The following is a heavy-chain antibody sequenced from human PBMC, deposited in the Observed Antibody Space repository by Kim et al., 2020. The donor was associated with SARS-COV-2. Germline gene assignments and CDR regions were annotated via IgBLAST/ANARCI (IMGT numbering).Heavy chain of an antibody. V-gene: IGHV4-4*07. J-gene: IGHJ4*01. CDR1: SVSISNFY. CDR3: ARDFRVWTGDEFYFDS. Sequence: SETLSLTCTVSSVSISNFYWSWIRQPAGKGLEYIGRIYTTGSTNYNPSLKSRVAMSVDTSRKQFSFSLSYVTAADTAVYYCARDFRVWTGDEFYFDSWG. CDR2: IYTTGST. D-gene: IGHD3-10*01.